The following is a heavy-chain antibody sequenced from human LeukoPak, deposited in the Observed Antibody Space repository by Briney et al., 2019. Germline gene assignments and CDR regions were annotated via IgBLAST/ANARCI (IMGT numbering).Heavy chain of an antibody. J-gene: IGHJ6*03. V-gene: IGHV1-8*01. CDR2: MNPNSDNT. CDR3: ARGPTMVRGVRYYYYYYMDV. CDR1: GYTFTNYD. D-gene: IGHD3-10*01. Sequence: EASVKVSCKASGYTFTNYDINWVRQATGQGLEWMGWMNPNSDNTGYAQKFQGRVTITRNTSISTAYMELSSLRSEDTAVYYCARGPTMVRGVRYYYYYYMDVWGKGTTVTVSS.